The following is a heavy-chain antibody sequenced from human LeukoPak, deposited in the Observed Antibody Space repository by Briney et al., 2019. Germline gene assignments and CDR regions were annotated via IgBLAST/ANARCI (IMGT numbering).Heavy chain of an antibody. CDR2: INPNSGGT. CDR3: ASYYYDSSGFDY. D-gene: IGHD3-22*01. Sequence: ASVKVSCKASGYTFTGYYMHWVRQAPGQGLEWMGWINPNSGGTNYAQKFQGRITMTRDTSISTAYMELSRLRSDDTAVYYCASYYYDSSGFDYWGQGTLVTVSS. V-gene: IGHV1-2*02. J-gene: IGHJ4*02. CDR1: GYTFTGYY.